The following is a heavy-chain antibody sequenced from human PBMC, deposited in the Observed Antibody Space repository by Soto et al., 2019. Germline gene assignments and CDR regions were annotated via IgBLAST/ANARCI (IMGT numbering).Heavy chain of an antibody. D-gene: IGHD3-3*01. CDR3: AHRRSYYYFWSGYNLFDP. V-gene: IGHV2-5*02. Sequence: SGPTLVNPTETLTLTCTFSGFSLSTSGVGVGWIRQPPGKALEWLALIYWDDDKRYSPSLKSRLTITKDTSKNQVVLTMTNMDPVDTATYYCAHRRSYYYFWSGYNLFDPRGQRTLVTVSS. CDR1: GFSLSTSGVG. CDR2: IYWDDDK. J-gene: IGHJ5*02.